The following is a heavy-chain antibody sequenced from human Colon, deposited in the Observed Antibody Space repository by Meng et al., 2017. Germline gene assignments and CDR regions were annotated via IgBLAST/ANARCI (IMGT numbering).Heavy chain of an antibody. CDR1: GVTFNNCA. J-gene: IGHJ4*02. CDR3: ARERVATTAVDF. Sequence: QVQLVQTGAGVRRPGSSVKLSCKASGVTFNNCAFNWVRQAPGQGLEWMGEIIPIFGKTNYAQKFQGRVTITADGSTNTSFMELSSLISEDSAVYYRARERVATTAVDFWGLGTLVTVSS. V-gene: IGHV1-69*01. D-gene: IGHD1-1*01. CDR2: IIPIFGKT.